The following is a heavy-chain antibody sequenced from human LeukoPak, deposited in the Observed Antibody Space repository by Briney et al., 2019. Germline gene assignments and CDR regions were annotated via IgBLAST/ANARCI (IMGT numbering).Heavy chain of an antibody. J-gene: IGHJ5*02. V-gene: IGHV4-4*07. Sequence: SETLSLTCTVSGGSISSYYWSWIRQPAGKGLEWIGRIYTSGSTNYNPSLKSRVTMSVGTSKNQFSLKLSSVTAADTAVYYCARDVLGYCSSTSCLNWLDPWGQGTLVTVSS. CDR1: GGSISSYY. CDR2: IYTSGST. D-gene: IGHD2-2*01. CDR3: ARDVLGYCSSTSCLNWLDP.